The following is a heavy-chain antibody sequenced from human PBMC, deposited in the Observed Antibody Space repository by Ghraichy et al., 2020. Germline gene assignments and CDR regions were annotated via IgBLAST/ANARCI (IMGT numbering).Heavy chain of an antibody. V-gene: IGHV3-33*01. J-gene: IGHJ3*02. CDR1: GFTFSSYG. CDR3: ARDAALSDIVVVPAAMNAFDI. D-gene: IGHD2-2*01. CDR2: IWYDGSNK. Sequence: LSLTCAASGFTFSSYGMHWVRQAPGKGLEWVAVIWYDGSNKYYADSVKGRFTISRDNSKNTLYLQMNSLRAEDTAVYYCARDAALSDIVVVPAAMNAFDIWGQGTMVTVSS.